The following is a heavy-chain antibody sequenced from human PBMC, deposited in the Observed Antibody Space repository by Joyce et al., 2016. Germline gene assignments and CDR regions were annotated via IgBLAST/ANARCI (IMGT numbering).Heavy chain of an antibody. D-gene: IGHD5-24*01. V-gene: IGHV1-69*01. CDR2: IIPILNTP. CDR3: ATDRDNSFHV. CDR1: GGTFNNYA. J-gene: IGHJ3*01. Sequence: QVQLVQSGAEVKKPGPSVKVSCTASGGTFNNYAFSWVRQAPGQGLEWMGGIIPILNTPDYAQKFQGRLTITADESTSTAYMELSTLTSEDTAVFYCATDRDNSFHVWGQGTMVTVSS.